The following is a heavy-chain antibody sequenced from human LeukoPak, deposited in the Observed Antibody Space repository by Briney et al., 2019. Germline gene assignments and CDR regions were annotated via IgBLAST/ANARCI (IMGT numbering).Heavy chain of an antibody. J-gene: IGHJ6*02. D-gene: IGHD2-21*02. Sequence: SETLSLTCTVSGGSISSGGYYWSWIRQHPGKGLEWIGYIYYSGSTNYNPSLKSRVTISVDTSKNQFSLKLSSVTAADTAVYYCARQGRDYYYYYYGMDVWGQGTTVTVSS. CDR3: ARQGRDYYYYYYGMDV. V-gene: IGHV4-61*08. CDR1: GGSISSGGYY. CDR2: IYYSGST.